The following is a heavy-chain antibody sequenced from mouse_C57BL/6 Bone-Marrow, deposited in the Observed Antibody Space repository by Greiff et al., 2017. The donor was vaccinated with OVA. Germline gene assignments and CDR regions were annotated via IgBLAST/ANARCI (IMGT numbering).Heavy chain of an antibody. CDR2: ISYDGSN. CDR1: GYSITSGYY. Sequence: DVKLVESGPGLVKPSQSLSLTCSVTGYSITSGYYWNWIRQFPGNKLEWMGYISYDGSNNYNPSLKNRISITRDTSKNQFFLKLNSVTTEDTATYYCARNYFFAYWGQGTLVTVSA. D-gene: IGHD2-1*01. V-gene: IGHV3-6*01. CDR3: ARNYFFAY. J-gene: IGHJ3*01.